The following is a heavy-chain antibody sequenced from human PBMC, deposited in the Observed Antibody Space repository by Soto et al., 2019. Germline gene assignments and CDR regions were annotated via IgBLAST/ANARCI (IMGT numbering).Heavy chain of an antibody. CDR2: IIPIFGTA. D-gene: IGHD6-13*01. CDR1: GGTFSSYA. J-gene: IGHJ6*02. Sequence: SVKVSCTASGGTFSSYAISWVRQAPGQGLEWMGGIIPIFGTADYAQKFQGRVTITADKSTSTAYMELSSLRSEDTAVYYCARDGGSSSRRYYYYGMDVWGQGTTVTVSS. CDR3: ARDGGSSSRRYYYYGMDV. V-gene: IGHV1-69*06.